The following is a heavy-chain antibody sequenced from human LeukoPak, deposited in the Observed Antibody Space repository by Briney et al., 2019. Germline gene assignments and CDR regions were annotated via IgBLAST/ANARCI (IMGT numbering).Heavy chain of an antibody. V-gene: IGHV3-23*01. CDR2: ITGSGGIT. Sequence: PGGSLRLSCAASGFTFNNYAMHWVRQAPGKGLEWVSVITGSGGITNDADSVKGRFTISRDNSENTLYLQMNSLRVEDTALYHCAKSASGNYMSAFDIWGQGTMVTVSS. CDR3: AKSASGNYMSAFDI. J-gene: IGHJ3*02. CDR1: GFTFNNYA. D-gene: IGHD3-10*01.